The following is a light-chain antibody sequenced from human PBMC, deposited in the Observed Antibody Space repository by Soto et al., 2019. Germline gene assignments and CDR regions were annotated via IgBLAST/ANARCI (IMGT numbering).Light chain of an antibody. CDR2: LGS. J-gene: IGKJ4*01. Sequence: DIVMTQSPLSLPVTPGEPASISCRSSQSLLHSNGYNYLDWYLQKPGQSPQLLIYLGSNRASGVPDRFSGSGSGTAFTLTIRSMQTEDVAKYYCQKYKNEPLSFGGGTKVDIK. CDR3: QKYKNEPLS. V-gene: IGKV2-28*01. CDR1: QSLLHSNGYNY.